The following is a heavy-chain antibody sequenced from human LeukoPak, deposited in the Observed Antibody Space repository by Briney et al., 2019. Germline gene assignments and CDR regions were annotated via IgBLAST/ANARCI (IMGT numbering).Heavy chain of an antibody. V-gene: IGHV3-21*01. D-gene: IGHD5-18*01. J-gene: IGHJ4*02. CDR2: ISSSSSYI. Sequence: GGSLRLSCVASGFTFSSYSMKWVRQAPGKGLEWVSSISSSSSYIYYADSVKGRFTISRDNAKNSLYLQMNSLRAEDTAVYYCARDGYSYGTAHDYWGQGTLVTVSS. CDR3: ARDGYSYGTAHDY. CDR1: GFTFSSYS.